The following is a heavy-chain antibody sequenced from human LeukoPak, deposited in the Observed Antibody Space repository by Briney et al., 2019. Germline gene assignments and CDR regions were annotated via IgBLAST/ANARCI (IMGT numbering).Heavy chain of an antibody. CDR3: ARPYSSGWYGDFDY. CDR1: GFSFSSYA. CDR2: ISYDGSNK. V-gene: IGHV3-30-3*01. Sequence: GRSLRLSCAASGFSFSSYAMHWVRQAPGKGLEWVAVISYDGSNKYYADSVKGRFTISRDSSKNTLYLQMNSLRAEDTAVYYCARPYSSGWYGDFDYWGQGTLVTVSS. D-gene: IGHD6-19*01. J-gene: IGHJ4*02.